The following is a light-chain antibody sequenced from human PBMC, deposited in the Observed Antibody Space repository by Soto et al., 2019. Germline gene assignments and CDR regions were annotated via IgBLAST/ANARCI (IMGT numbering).Light chain of an antibody. Sequence: QSVLTQLRSVSGSPGQSVTVSCIGTSSDGGGYNSVSWYQEHPGKAPKLMFYDVIKRPSGVPDRFSGSKSGNTASPTISGLLAEDEADYYCCSYVGSYSYVFGTGTKVTV. V-gene: IGLV2-11*01. CDR1: SSDGGGYNS. CDR2: DVI. CDR3: CSYVGSYSYV. J-gene: IGLJ1*01.